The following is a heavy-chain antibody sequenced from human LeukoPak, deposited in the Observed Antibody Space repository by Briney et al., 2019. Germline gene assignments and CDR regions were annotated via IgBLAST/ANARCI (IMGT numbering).Heavy chain of an antibody. CDR1: GGTFSSYA. CDR2: IIPIFCSS. Sequence: SSVKVSCKASGGTFSSYAISWVRQAAGQGLEWMGMIIPIFCSSNFAQKFQGRVTITTDESTSTAYMELSSLRSEDTAVYYCARVHGSYYDSSGYPGWFAFDIWGQGTMVTVSS. D-gene: IGHD3-22*01. V-gene: IGHV1-69*05. J-gene: IGHJ3*02. CDR3: ARVHGSYYDSSGYPGWFAFDI.